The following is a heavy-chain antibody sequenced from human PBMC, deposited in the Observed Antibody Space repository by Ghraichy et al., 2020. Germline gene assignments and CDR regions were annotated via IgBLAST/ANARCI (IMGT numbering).Heavy chain of an antibody. CDR1: GFTFSHYA. CDR3: VKEPMVTSNYYMDV. CDR2: MSGSGDKT. Sequence: GGSLRLACAGSGFTFSHYAMNWVRQAPGKGLEWVSGMSGSGDKTYYGDSVKGRFTISRDNSKSTLYLQMNSLRAEDTAVYYCVKEPMVTSNYYMDVWGEGTTVTVSS. V-gene: IGHV3-23*01. D-gene: IGHD4-23*01. J-gene: IGHJ6*03.